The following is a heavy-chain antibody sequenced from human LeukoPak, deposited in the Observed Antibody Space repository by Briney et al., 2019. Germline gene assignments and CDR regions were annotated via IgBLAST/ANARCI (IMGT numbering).Heavy chain of an antibody. CDR3: ARPTYSGSYYWFDY. CDR1: GFTFSSYG. D-gene: IGHD1-26*01. Sequence: PSGGSLRLSCAASGFTFSSYGMHWVRQAPGKGLEWVAVIWYDGSNKYYADSVKGRFAISRDNSKNTLHLQMNSLRAEDTAVYYCARPTYSGSYYWFDYWGQGTLVTVSS. CDR2: IWYDGSNK. V-gene: IGHV3-33*01. J-gene: IGHJ4*02.